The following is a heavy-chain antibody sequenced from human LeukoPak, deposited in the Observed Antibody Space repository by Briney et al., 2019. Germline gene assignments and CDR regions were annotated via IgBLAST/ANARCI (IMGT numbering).Heavy chain of an antibody. CDR3: ARVNRGDYVSY. CDR2: IYYSGST. J-gene: IGHJ4*02. CDR1: GGSFSGYY. D-gene: IGHD4-17*01. Sequence: SETLSLTCAVYGGSFSGYYWSWIRQPPGKGLEWIGYIYYSGSTNYNPSLKSRVTILVDTSKNQFSLKLSSVTAADTAVYYCARVNRGDYVSYWGQGTLVTVSS. V-gene: IGHV4-59*01.